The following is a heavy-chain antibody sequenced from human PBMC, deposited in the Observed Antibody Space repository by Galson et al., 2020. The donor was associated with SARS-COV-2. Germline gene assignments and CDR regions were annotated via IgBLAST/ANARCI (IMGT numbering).Heavy chain of an antibody. Sequence: GGSLKLSCAASGFTVSSNYMSWVRQAPGKGLEWVSVIYSGGSTYYADSVKGRFTISRDNSKNTLYLQMNSLRAEDTAVYYCASTQSSGWYWVVVYWCQGTLGTVSS. CDR1: GFTVSSNY. V-gene: IGHV3-53*01. CDR3: ASTQSSGWYWVVVY. J-gene: IGHJ4*02. D-gene: IGHD6-19*01. CDR2: IYSGGST.